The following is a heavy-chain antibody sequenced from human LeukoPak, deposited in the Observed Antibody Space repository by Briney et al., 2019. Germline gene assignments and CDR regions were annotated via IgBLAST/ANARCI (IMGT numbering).Heavy chain of an antibody. J-gene: IGHJ4*02. CDR3: ARDPGYSGIDY. CDR1: GGSISSGGYY. V-gene: IGHV4-31*03. Sequence: PSETLSLTCTVSGGSISSGGYYWSWIRQHPGKGLEWIGYIYYSGSTYYNPSLKSRVTISVDTSKNQFSLKLSSVTAADTAVYYCARDPGYSGIDYWGQGTLVTVSS. D-gene: IGHD5-12*01. CDR2: IYYSGST.